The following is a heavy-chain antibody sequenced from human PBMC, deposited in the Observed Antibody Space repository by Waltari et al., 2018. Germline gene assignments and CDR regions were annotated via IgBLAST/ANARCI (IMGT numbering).Heavy chain of an antibody. Sequence: EVQLVESGGGLVQPGGSLRLSCGGAGLPLSSFWMRWVRQAPGKGLDWVANMNRDGSETYYVDSVKGRFTISRDNAKNSLYLEMNTLRVEDTAIYYCARLSSSWNEKGAFDIWGQGTMVTVSS. J-gene: IGHJ3*02. D-gene: IGHD6-13*01. CDR1: GLPLSSFW. CDR3: ARLSSSWNEKGAFDI. V-gene: IGHV3-7*01. CDR2: MNRDGSET.